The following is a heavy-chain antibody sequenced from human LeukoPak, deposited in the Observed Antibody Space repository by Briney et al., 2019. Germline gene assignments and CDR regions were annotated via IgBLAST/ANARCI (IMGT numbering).Heavy chain of an antibody. V-gene: IGHV1-2*02. CDR2: INPNSGGT. Sequence: EASVKVSCKASGYTFTGYYMHWVRQAPGQGLEWMGWINPNSGGTNYAQKFQGRVTMTRDTSISTAYMELSRLRSDDTAVYYCARVGVLDYYGSGSRKNWFDPWGQGTLVTVSS. CDR3: ARVGVLDYYGSGSRKNWFDP. J-gene: IGHJ5*02. D-gene: IGHD3-10*01. CDR1: GYTFTGYY.